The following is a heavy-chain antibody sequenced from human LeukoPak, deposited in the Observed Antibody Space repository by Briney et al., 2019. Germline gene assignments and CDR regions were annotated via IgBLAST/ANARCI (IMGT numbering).Heavy chain of an antibody. Sequence: PSQTLSLTCAISGDPVSSSTAAWHWVRQSPSRGLEWLGRTYYRSKWYTDYAVSVRSRININPDTSKNQFSLQLNSVTPEDTAVYYCARYPTGWYLDYWGQGTPVTVSS. CDR1: GDPVSSSTAA. V-gene: IGHV6-1*01. CDR3: ARYPTGWYLDY. D-gene: IGHD6-19*01. CDR2: TYYRSKWYT. J-gene: IGHJ4*02.